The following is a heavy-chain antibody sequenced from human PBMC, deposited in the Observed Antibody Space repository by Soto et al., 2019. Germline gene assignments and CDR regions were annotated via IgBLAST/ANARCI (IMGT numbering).Heavy chain of an antibody. CDR2: ISSSSSYI. J-gene: IGHJ4*02. Sequence: EVQLVESGGGLVKPGGSLRLSCAASGFTFSSYSMNWVRQAPGKGLEWVSSISSSSSYIYYADSVKGRFTISRDNAKNSLYPKMNSLRAEDTAVYYCASDQPGSSDGYGLGYWGKGTLVTVSS. V-gene: IGHV3-21*01. CDR1: GFTFSSYS. CDR3: ASDQPGSSDGYGLGY. D-gene: IGHD5-18*01.